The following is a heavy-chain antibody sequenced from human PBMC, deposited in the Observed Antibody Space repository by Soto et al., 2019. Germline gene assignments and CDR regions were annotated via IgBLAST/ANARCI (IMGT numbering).Heavy chain of an antibody. Sequence: QVQLQESGPGLVKPSQTLSLPCTVSGGSISSSDYYWSWLRQSPGRGLEWIGYIYYRGSTYYKPSPTSRVAISVDTSNSPFSVVLTAATAADTAVYLCGGPYERSGYISKWCQRPLFTVSS. CDR1: GGSISSSDYY. CDR3: GGPYERSGYISK. D-gene: IGHD3-3*01. V-gene: IGHV4-30-4*01. CDR2: IYYRGST. J-gene: IGHJ4*02.